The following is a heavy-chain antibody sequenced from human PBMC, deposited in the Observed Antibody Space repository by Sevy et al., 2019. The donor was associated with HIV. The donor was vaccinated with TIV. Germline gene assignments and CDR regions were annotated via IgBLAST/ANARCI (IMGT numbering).Heavy chain of an antibody. D-gene: IGHD6-19*01. Sequence: GGSLRLSCAASGFTFSSYGMHWVRQAPGKGLEWVAVISYDGSNKYYADSVKGRFTISRDNSKNTLYQQMNSLRAEDTAVYYCAKDLYSSGSYLYYYYGMDVWGQWTTVTASS. V-gene: IGHV3-30*18. CDR3: AKDLYSSGSYLYYYYGMDV. CDR1: GFTFSSYG. CDR2: ISYDGSNK. J-gene: IGHJ6*02.